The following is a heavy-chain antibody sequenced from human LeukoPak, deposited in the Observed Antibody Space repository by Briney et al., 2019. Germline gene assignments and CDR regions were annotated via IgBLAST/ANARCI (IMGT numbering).Heavy chain of an antibody. CDR2: ISSNGGTT. CDR3: ARATHSNGYPPVDY. Sequence: GGSLTLSCATSGFTFSTYALHWVRQAPGKGLQFVSGISSNGGTTFYAISVKDRFTISRDNSKNTLYLQMGSLRTEDMAVYYCARATHSNGYPPVDYWGQGTLVTVSS. V-gene: IGHV3-64*01. J-gene: IGHJ4*02. D-gene: IGHD3-22*01. CDR1: GFTFSTYA.